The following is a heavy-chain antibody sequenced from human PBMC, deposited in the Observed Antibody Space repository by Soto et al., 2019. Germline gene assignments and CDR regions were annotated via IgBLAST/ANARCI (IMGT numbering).Heavy chain of an antibody. Sequence: SETLSLTCTVSGDSISSRTHYWGWIRQPPVKGREWIGSVSYTGSTYYGPPLKSRLTISVDTSKNQFSLKLSSVTAADTAVYYCSRVRRGIWFGDLLRPRYFKYWGEGSLVTVSS. V-gene: IGHV4-39*07. CDR1: GDSISSRTHY. D-gene: IGHD3-10*01. CDR3: SRVRRGIWFGDLLRPRYFKY. J-gene: IGHJ4*02. CDR2: VSYTGST.